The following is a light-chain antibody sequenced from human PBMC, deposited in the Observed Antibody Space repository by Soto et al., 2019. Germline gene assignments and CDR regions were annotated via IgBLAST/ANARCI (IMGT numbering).Light chain of an antibody. CDR2: SNN. CDR1: SSNIGSNT. J-gene: IGLJ2*01. Sequence: QLVLTQPPSASGTPGLRVIISCSGSSSNIGSNTVNWYQQLPGTAPKLLIYSNNQRPSGVPDRFSGSKSGTSASLAISGLQSEDEADYYCAAWDDSLNGVVFGGGTKLTVL. V-gene: IGLV1-44*01. CDR3: AAWDDSLNGVV.